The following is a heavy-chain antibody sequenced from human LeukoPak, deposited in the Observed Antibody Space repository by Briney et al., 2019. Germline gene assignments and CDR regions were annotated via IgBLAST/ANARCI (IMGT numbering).Heavy chain of an antibody. CDR1: GYSFTNYW. J-gene: IGHJ4*02. D-gene: IGHD1-26*01. CDR3: ARLGSQMFIDY. Sequence: GESLKISCKGSGYSFTNYWIGWVRQLPGKGLEWMGIIYPGDSDTRYSPSFQGQVTISVDKSISTAYLQWGSLKASDTAMYYCARLGSQMFIDYWGQGTLVTVSS. V-gene: IGHV5-51*01. CDR2: IYPGDSDT.